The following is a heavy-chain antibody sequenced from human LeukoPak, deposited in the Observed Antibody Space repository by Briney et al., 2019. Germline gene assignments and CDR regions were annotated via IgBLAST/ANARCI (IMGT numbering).Heavy chain of an antibody. CDR3: ARGPYSGYGRFDY. D-gene: IGHD5-12*01. V-gene: IGHV4-34*01. J-gene: IGHJ4*01. CDR1: DGSLNDYC. CDR2: INHSGST. Sequence: SETLSLTCGVYDGSLNDYCWSWIRQPPGKGLEWIGEINHSGSTNYNPSLKSRVTISVDTSKNQFSLKLSSVTAADTAVYYCARGPYSGYGRFDYWGHGTLVTVSS.